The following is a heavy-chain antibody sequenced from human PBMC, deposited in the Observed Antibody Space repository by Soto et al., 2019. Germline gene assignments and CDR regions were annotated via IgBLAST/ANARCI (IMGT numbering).Heavy chain of an antibody. D-gene: IGHD3-10*01. CDR2: IYYSGST. CDR1: GGSISSYY. CDR3: ARDRASYYYGSGTNIDAFDV. J-gene: IGHJ3*01. Sequence: SETLSLTCTVSGGSISSYYWSWIRQPPGKGLEWIGYIYYSGSTNYNPSLKSRVTISVDTSKNQFSLKLSSVTAADTAVYYCARDRASYYYGSGTNIDAFDVWGQGTMVTV. V-gene: IGHV4-59*01.